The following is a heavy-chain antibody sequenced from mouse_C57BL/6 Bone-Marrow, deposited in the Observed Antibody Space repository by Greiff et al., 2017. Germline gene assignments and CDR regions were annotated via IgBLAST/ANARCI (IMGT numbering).Heavy chain of an antibody. D-gene: IGHD2-1*01. CDR3: ARVWAIVNYDYYAMDY. CDR2: IDPEDGET. V-gene: IGHV14-2*01. CDR1: GFNIKDYY. J-gene: IGHJ4*01. Sequence: VQLQQSGAELVKPGASVKLSCTASGFNIKDYYMHWVKQRTEQGLEWIGRIDPEDGETKYAPKFQGKATITADTSSNTAYLQLSSLTSEDTAVYCCARVWAIVNYDYYAMDYWGQGTSVTVSS.